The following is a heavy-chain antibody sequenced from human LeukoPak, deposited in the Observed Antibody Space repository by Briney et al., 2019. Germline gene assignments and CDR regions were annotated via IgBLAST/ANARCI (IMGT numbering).Heavy chain of an antibody. D-gene: IGHD2-15*01. V-gene: IGHV3-30*02. CDR3: AKDPRVVVAATTSGY. CDR1: GFTFSSYG. CDR2: IRYDGSNK. J-gene: IGHJ4*02. Sequence: PGGSLRLSCAASGFTFSSYGMHWVRQAPGKGLEWVAFIRYDGSNKYYADSVKGRFTISRDNSKNTLYLQMNSLRAEDTAVYYCAKDPRVVVAATTSGYWGQGTLVTVSS.